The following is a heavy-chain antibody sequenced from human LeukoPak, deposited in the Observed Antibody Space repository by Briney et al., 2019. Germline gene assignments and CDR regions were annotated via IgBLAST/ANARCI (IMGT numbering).Heavy chain of an antibody. V-gene: IGHV4-59*01. Sequence: SETLSLTCTVSGGSISSYYWSWIRQPPGKGLEGIGYIYYSGSTNYNPSLKSRVTISVDKSKNQFSLKLSSVTAADTAVYYCARGRPDNYYDSSGYYFQHWGQGTLVTVSS. CDR3: ARGRPDNYYDSSGYYFQH. CDR2: IYYSGST. CDR1: GGSISSYY. J-gene: IGHJ1*01. D-gene: IGHD3-22*01.